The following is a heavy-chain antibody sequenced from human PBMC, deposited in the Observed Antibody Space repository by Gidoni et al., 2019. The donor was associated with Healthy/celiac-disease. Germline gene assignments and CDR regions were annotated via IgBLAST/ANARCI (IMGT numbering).Heavy chain of an antibody. Sequence: QVQLQQWGAGLLKPSETLSLTCAVYGGSFSGYYWSWIRQPPGKGLEWIGEINHSGSTNYNPSLKSRVTISVDTSKNQFSLKLSSVTAADTAVYYCARGGGATSYFDYWGQGTLVTVSS. CDR3: ARGGGATSYFDY. CDR1: GGSFSGYY. CDR2: INHSGST. J-gene: IGHJ4*02. V-gene: IGHV4-34*01. D-gene: IGHD1-26*01.